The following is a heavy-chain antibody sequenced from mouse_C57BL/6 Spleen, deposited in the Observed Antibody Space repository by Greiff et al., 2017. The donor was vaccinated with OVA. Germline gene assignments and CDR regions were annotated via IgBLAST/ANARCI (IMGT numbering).Heavy chain of an antibody. J-gene: IGHJ4*01. D-gene: IGHD1-1*01. V-gene: IGHV1-15*01. CDR2: IDPETGGT. CDR1: GYTFTDYE. Sequence: LVESGAELVRPGASVTLSCKASGYTFTDYEMHWVKQTPVHGLEWIGAIDPETGGTAYNQKFKGKAILTADKSSSTAYMELRSLTSEDSAVYYCTRDYGSSYVGNYAMDYWGQGTSVTVSS. CDR3: TRDYGSSYVGNYAMDY.